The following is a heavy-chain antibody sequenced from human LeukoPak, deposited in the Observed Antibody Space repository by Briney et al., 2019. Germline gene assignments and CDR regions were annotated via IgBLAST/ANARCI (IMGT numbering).Heavy chain of an antibody. D-gene: IGHD6-6*01. V-gene: IGHV4-59*08. Sequence: SETLSLTCIVSGGSISSYYWSWIRQPPGKELEWIGYIYYSGTTHYSPSLKSRVTISVDTSKNQFSLRLSSVTAADTAVYYCARHADLYSRSAQIYFDYWGQGTLVTVSS. CDR2: IYYSGTT. J-gene: IGHJ4*02. CDR3: ARHADLYSRSAQIYFDY. CDR1: GGSISSYY.